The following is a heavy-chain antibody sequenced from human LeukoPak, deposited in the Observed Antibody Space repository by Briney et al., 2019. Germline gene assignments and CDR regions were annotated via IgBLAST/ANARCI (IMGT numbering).Heavy chain of an antibody. Sequence: GESLKISCKGSGYSFTNYWIGWVRQMPGKGLEWMGIIYPGDSDTRYSPSFQGQVTISAEKSISAAYLQWSSLKASDTALYYCASRKKGMATAGFDYWGQGTLVTVSS. CDR2: IYPGDSDT. CDR3: ASRKKGMATAGFDY. CDR1: GYSFTNYW. J-gene: IGHJ4*02. V-gene: IGHV5-51*01. D-gene: IGHD5-24*01.